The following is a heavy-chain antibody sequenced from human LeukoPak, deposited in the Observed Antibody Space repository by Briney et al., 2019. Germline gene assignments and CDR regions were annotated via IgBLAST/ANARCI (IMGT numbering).Heavy chain of an antibody. Sequence: GRSLRLSCAASGFTFSSYGMDWVRQAPGKGLEWVAVIWYDGSNEYYADSVKGRFTISRDNSKNTLYLQMNSLRAEDTAVYYCARSPPFSSWGQGTLVTVSS. CDR1: GFTFSSYG. J-gene: IGHJ5*02. V-gene: IGHV3-33*01. CDR3: ARSPPFSS. D-gene: IGHD3-3*01. CDR2: IWYDGSNE.